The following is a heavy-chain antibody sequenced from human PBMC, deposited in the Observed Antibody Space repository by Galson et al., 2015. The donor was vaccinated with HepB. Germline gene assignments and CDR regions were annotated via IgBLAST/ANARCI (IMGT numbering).Heavy chain of an antibody. CDR1: GLTFGSYA. D-gene: IGHD4-17*01. V-gene: IGHV3-64D*06. CDR2: INNNGGST. Sequence: SLRLSCAASGLTFGSYAMHWVRQAPGKGLEYVSAINNNGGSTYYADSVKGRFIISRDNSKNTLYLQVGSLRPEDTAVYYCVKSVTPDYWGQGTLVTVSS. J-gene: IGHJ4*02. CDR3: VKSVTPDY.